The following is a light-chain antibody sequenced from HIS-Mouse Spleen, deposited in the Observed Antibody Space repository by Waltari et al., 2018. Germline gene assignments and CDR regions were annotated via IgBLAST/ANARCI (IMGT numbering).Light chain of an antibody. Sequence: SYELTQPPSVSVSPGQTARITCSGDALPKKYAYWYQQKSGQAPVLVMYEDSKRPPGILEGFSGSSSGTMATLTISGAQVEDEADYYCYSTDSSGNHRVFGGGTKLTVL. CDR3: YSTDSSGNHRV. CDR1: ALPKKY. V-gene: IGLV3-10*01. J-gene: IGLJ2*01. CDR2: EDS.